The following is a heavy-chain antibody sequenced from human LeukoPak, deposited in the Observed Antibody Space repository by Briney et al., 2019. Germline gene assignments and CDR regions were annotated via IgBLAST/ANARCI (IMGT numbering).Heavy chain of an antibody. V-gene: IGHV1-18*01. J-gene: IGHJ4*02. CDR2: ISAYNDNT. Sequence: GASVKVSCKASGYTFTSYGISWVRQAPGQGLEWMGWISAYNDNTNYAQKLQGRVTMTTDTSTSTAYMELRSLRSDNTAVYYCARDFRSGIFSSSSFDYWGQGTLVTVSS. CDR3: ARDFRSGIFSSSSFDY. D-gene: IGHD6-13*01. CDR1: GYTFTSYG.